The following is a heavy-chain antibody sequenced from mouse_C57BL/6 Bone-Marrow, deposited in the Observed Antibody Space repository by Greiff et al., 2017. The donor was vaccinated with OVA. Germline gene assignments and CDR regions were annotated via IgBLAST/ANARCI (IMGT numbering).Heavy chain of an antibody. Sequence: VQLQQSGAELVRPGPSVKMSCKASGYTFTNYWIGWAKQRPGHGLEWIGDIYPGGGYTNYNEKFKGKATLTADKSSSTAYMQFSSLTSEDSAIYYCARSGDYRKFDYWGQGTTLTVSS. CDR2: IYPGGGYT. CDR1: GYTFTNYW. V-gene: IGHV1-63*01. D-gene: IGHD2-12*01. CDR3: ARSGDYRKFDY. J-gene: IGHJ2*01.